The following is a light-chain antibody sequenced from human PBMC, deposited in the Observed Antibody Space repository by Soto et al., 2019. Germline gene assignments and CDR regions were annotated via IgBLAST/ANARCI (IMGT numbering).Light chain of an antibody. J-gene: IGKJ1*01. V-gene: IGKV3-15*01. CDR1: QSVNGY. CDR3: LQHHAWPWT. CDR2: RIF. Sequence: EIVMTQSPGTLSVSPGESVTPSCRASQSVNGYLDWFQHKPGQAPRLVLKRIFIRSIGVPARFSGSGSETEFTLTINGLQSEDSGVYYCLQHHAWPWTFGQGTKVEIK.